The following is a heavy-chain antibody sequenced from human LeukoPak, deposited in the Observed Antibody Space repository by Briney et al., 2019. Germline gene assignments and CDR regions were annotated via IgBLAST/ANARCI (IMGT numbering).Heavy chain of an antibody. Sequence: TGGSLRLSCAASGFTFSDYYMSWIRQAPGKGLEWVSYISSSGSTIYHADSVKGRFTISRDNAKNSLYLQMNSLRAEDTAVYYCARSRYCSSTSCRQYSSSWLDYWGQGTLVTVSS. CDR3: ARSRYCSSTSCRQYSSSWLDY. CDR2: ISSSGSTI. D-gene: IGHD2-2*01. V-gene: IGHV3-11*01. J-gene: IGHJ4*02. CDR1: GFTFSDYY.